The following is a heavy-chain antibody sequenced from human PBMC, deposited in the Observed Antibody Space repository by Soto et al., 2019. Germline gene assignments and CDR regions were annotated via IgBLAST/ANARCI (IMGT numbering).Heavy chain of an antibody. CDR3: ARAPGWGAFDS. CDR1: GFTFSTYW. Sequence: EVQLVESGGGLVQPGGSLRLSCSASGFTFSTYWMNWVRQAPGVGLEEVAMINPDGSAKFYVDSVKGRFTISRDNAKNSLFLQMNGLRAEDTAIYYCARAPGWGAFDSWGQGTLVTVSS. V-gene: IGHV3-7*03. J-gene: IGHJ4*02. D-gene: IGHD1-26*01. CDR2: INPDGSAK.